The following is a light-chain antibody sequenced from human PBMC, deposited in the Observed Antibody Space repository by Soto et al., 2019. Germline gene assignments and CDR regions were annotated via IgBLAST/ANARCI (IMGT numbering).Light chain of an antibody. J-gene: IGKJ1*01. CDR1: QGISNY. CDR3: QTYDTAPAWA. V-gene: IGKV1-27*01. Sequence: DIQMTQSPSSLSASVGDRVTIACRASQGISNYLAWFQQKPGKVPKLLIFAASALQSGVPSRFSGSGSGTDFTITIGSLQPEDVATYYCQTYDTAPAWAFGQGTTVEIK. CDR2: AAS.